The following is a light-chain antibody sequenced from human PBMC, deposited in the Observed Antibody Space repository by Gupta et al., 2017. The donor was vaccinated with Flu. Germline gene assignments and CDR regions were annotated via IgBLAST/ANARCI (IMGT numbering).Light chain of an antibody. CDR2: GRN. CDR1: DVGHYF. CDR3: NCRDSRSTYLQ. V-gene: IGLV3-19*01. J-gene: IGLJ3*02. Sequence: SSELTQDPAVSVALGQTVTITCRGDDVGHYFPSWYQQKPGQAPVLVFYGRNARPSGIPDRFSVSSSGNIASLTITGAQAEDEADYYCNCRDSRSTYLQFGGGTKLTVL.